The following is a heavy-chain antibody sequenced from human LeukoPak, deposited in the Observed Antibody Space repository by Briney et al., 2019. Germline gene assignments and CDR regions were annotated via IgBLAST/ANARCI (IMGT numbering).Heavy chain of an antibody. CDR3: ARGERYQLSIDY. D-gene: IGHD2-2*01. CDR1: GGSISSSSYY. Sequence: SETLSLTCTVSGGSISSSSYYWGWIRQPPGKGLEWIGSIYYSGSTYYNPSLKSRVTISVDTSKNQFSLKLSSVTAADTAVYYCARGERYQLSIDYWGQGTLVTVSS. CDR2: IYYSGST. J-gene: IGHJ4*02. V-gene: IGHV4-39*01.